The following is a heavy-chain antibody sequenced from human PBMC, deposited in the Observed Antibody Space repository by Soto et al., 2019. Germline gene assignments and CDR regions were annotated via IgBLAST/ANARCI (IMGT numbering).Heavy chain of an antibody. CDR3: VGQLYSSGWAAVSP. J-gene: IGHJ5*02. CDR2: IRYDGSHE. D-gene: IGHD6-19*01. CDR1: GLTFINYA. V-gene: IGHV3-30*02. Sequence: GGSLRLSCAASGLTFINYAMHWVLHAPGKGLEWVAVIRYDGSHENYADSVKGRFTISRDNSKNILYLQMNSLRAEDTALYYCVGQLYSSGWAAVSPWGQGTLVTVSS.